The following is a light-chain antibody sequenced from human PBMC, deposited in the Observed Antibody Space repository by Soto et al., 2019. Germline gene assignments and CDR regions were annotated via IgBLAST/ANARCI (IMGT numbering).Light chain of an antibody. CDR2: GAS. CDR1: ESVSTN. Sequence: EIEMTQSPATLSLAPGERVTLSCRASESVSTNLAWYQQKAGQAPRLLIYGASTRATGIPARFSGSGSGTEFTLTISGLEPEDFAVYYCQQRSNWPLTFGGGTKVDI. J-gene: IGKJ4*01. V-gene: IGKV3-15*01. CDR3: QQRSNWPLT.